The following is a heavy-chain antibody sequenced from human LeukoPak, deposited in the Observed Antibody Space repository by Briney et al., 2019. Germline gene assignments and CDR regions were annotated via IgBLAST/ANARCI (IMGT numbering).Heavy chain of an antibody. D-gene: IGHD1-20*01. CDR1: GFAFSSYG. V-gene: IGHV3-30*02. CDR2: IRYDGSNK. J-gene: IGHJ4*02. Sequence: GGSLRLSCAASGFAFSSYGMHWVRQAPGKGLEWVAFIRYDGSNKYYADSVKGRFTISRDNSKNTLYLQINSLRAEDTAVYYCAKEGKTRNWNYFQAKPVYWGQGTLVTVSS. CDR3: AKEGKTRNWNYFQAKPVY.